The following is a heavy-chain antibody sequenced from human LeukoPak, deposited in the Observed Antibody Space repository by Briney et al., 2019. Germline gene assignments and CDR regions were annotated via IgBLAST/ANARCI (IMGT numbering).Heavy chain of an antibody. V-gene: IGHV1-18*01. J-gene: IGHJ6*02. D-gene: IGHD3-22*01. CDR2: ISAYNGNT. CDR3: ARHPDYYDSSGYGLDV. Sequence: ASVKVSCTASGYTFTTYGISWVRQAPGQGLEWMGWISAYNGNTNYAQKLQGRVTMTTDTSTSTAYMELRSLRSDDTAVYYWARHPDYYDSSGYGLDVWGQGTTVTVSS. CDR1: GYTFTTYG.